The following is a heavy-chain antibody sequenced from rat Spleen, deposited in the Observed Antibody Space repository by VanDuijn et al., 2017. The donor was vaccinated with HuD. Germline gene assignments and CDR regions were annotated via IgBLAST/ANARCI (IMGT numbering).Heavy chain of an antibody. CDR2: INSGGSDT. V-gene: IGHV5-20*01. Sequence: EVQLVESGGGLVQPGRSLKLSCAASGFTFSDYNMAWVRQVPKKGLEWVASINSGGSDTFYPDSVKGRFTISRDNAKTTLYLQMNSLRSEDTATYYCTTDLTGSWYFDFWGPGTMVTVSS. CDR3: TTDLTGSWYFDF. D-gene: IGHD5-1*01. J-gene: IGHJ1*01. CDR1: GFTFSDYN.